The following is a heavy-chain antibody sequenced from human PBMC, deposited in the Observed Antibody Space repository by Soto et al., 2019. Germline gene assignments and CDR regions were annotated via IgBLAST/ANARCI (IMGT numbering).Heavy chain of an antibody. CDR3: ARSAITLFGVVSIPPHYYSEMDV. CDR1: GGTFNRYA. Sequence: QVQLVQSGAEVKKPESSVKVSCKASGGTFNRYAISWVRQAPGQGLEWMGGIIPIFGIGNDAQRFQGRVTITADQSTGTVYMELSSLRSEDTGVYYCARSAITLFGVVSIPPHYYSEMDVWGQGTTVTVSS. J-gene: IGHJ6*02. CDR2: IIPIFGIG. D-gene: IGHD3-3*01. V-gene: IGHV1-69*17.